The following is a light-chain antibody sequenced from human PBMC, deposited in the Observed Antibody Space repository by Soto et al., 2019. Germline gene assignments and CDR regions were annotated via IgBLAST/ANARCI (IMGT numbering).Light chain of an antibody. J-gene: IGLJ3*02. CDR3: SSFASSTTWV. Sequence: QSALTQPPSASGSPGQSGTISCTGTSSDVGAYNYVSWYQQHAGKAPKLVIYEVTKRPSGVPDRFSGSKSANTASLTVSGLQAEDEADYYCSSFASSTTWVFGGGTKLTAL. CDR1: SSDVGAYNY. CDR2: EVT. V-gene: IGLV2-8*01.